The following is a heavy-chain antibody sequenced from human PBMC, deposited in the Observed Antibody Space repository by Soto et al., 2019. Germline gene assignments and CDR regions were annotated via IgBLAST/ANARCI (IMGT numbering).Heavy chain of an antibody. D-gene: IGHD2-2*02. CDR2: INHSGST. CDR3: ARARRYCSSTSCDKADFDY. Sequence: SETLSLTCAVYGGSFSGYYWSWIRQPPGKGLEWIGEINHSGSTNYNPSLKSRVTISVDTSKNQFSLKLSSVTAADTAVYYCARARRYCSSTSCDKADFDYWGQGTLVTVSS. V-gene: IGHV4-34*01. CDR1: GGSFSGYY. J-gene: IGHJ4*02.